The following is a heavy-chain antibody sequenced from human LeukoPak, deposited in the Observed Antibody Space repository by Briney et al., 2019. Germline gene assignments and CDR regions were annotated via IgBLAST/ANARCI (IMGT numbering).Heavy chain of an antibody. CDR1: GFTFSSYA. Sequence: GGSLRLSCAASGFTFSSYAMSWVRQAPGKGLEWVSAISGSGGSTYYADSVKGRFTISRDDSKNTLYLQMNSLRAEDTAVYYCAKTPKPPVSNALGWGQGTLVTVSS. J-gene: IGHJ4*02. V-gene: IGHV3-23*01. CDR3: AKTPKPPVSNALG. CDR2: ISGSGGST. D-gene: IGHD4-17*01.